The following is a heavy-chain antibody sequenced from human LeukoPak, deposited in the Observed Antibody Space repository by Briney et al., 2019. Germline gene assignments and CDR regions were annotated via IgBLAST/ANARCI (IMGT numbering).Heavy chain of an antibody. D-gene: IGHD2-2*01. V-gene: IGHV3-11*01. CDR2: ISSSGSTI. Sequence: GGSLRLSCAASGFTFSDYYMSWIRQAPGKGLEWVSYISSSGSTIYYADSMKGRFTISRDNAKNSLYLQMNSLRAEDTAVYYCARDRVGYCSSTSCYNYYYGMDVWGQGTTVTVSS. J-gene: IGHJ6*02. CDR1: GFTFSDYY. CDR3: ARDRVGYCSSTSCYNYYYGMDV.